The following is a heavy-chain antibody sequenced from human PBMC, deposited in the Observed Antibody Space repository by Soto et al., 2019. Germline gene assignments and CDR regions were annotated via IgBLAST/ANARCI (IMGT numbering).Heavy chain of an antibody. D-gene: IGHD3-3*01. Sequence: QVQLVESGGGVVQPGRSLRLSCAASGFTFNSYGMHWVRQAPGKGLEWVAVISYDGNNKYYTDSVKGRFTISRDNSKNTLYLQMSSLRPEDTAVYFCARDKGAGFWSGSSFDSWGQGTLVTVSS. CDR3: ARDKGAGFWSGSSFDS. J-gene: IGHJ4*02. CDR1: GFTFNSYG. CDR2: ISYDGNNK. V-gene: IGHV3-30*03.